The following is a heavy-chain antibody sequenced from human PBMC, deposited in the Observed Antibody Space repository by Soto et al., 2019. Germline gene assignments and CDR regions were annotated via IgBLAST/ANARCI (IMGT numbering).Heavy chain of an antibody. V-gene: IGHV4-59*11. CDR2: VHYSGST. Sequence: QVQLQESGPGLVKPSETLSLTCSVSGGSINDHYWSWIRQPPGKGLEWIGYVHYSGSTNYNTSLKSRVTISVDTSKNQFSLKLSSVTAADTAVYYCARGGTTVTYFFDYWGQGTLVTVSS. D-gene: IGHD4-4*01. J-gene: IGHJ4*02. CDR3: ARGGTTVTYFFDY. CDR1: GGSINDHY.